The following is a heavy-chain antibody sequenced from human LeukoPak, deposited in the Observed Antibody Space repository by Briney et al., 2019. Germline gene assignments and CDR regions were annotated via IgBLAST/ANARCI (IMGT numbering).Heavy chain of an antibody. CDR3: ARLPAAMAYFDY. D-gene: IGHD2-2*01. V-gene: IGHV1-18*01. CDR1: GYTFTSYG. CDR2: ISAYNGNT. J-gene: IGHJ4*02. Sequence: ASVKVSCKASGYTFTSYGISWVRQAPGQGLEGMGWISAYNGNTNYAQKLQGRVTMTTDRSTSTAYMELRSLRSDDTAVYYCARLPAAMAYFDYWGQGTLVTVSS.